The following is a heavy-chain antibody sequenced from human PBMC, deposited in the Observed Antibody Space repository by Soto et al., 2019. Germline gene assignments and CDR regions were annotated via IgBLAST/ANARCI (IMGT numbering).Heavy chain of an antibody. CDR3: ATNKIVVVPAAEGAVDNWFDP. D-gene: IGHD2-2*01. CDR1: GGTFSSYA. Sequence: GASVKVSCKASGGTFSSYAISWVRQAPGQGLEWMGGIIPIFGTANYAQKFQGRVTITADESTSTAYMELSSLRSEDTAVYYCATNKIVVVPAAEGAVDNWFDPWGQGTLVTVSS. J-gene: IGHJ5*02. CDR2: IIPIFGTA. V-gene: IGHV1-69*13.